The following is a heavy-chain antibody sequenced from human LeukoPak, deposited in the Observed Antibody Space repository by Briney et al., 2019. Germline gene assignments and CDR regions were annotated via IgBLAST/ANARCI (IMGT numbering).Heavy chain of an antibody. V-gene: IGHV3-23*01. CDR2: ISGSGGST. D-gene: IGHD6-19*01. J-gene: IGHJ4*02. CDR3: PFNSGWSAVFF. Sequence: PGGSLRLSCAASGFTFSSYTMTWVRQAPGKGLEWVSSISGSGGSTYYADSVKDRFTISRDNSKNMFYLQMNSLRDEDTAVYYCPFNSGWSAVFFWGQGTLVTVSS. CDR1: GFTFSSYT.